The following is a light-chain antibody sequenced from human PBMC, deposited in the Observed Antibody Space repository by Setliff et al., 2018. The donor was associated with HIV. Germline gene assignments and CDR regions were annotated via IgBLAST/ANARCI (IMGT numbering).Light chain of an antibody. V-gene: IGLV2-23*02. CDR1: RSDVGDYDL. J-gene: IGLJ1*01. Sequence: QSALTQPASVSGSPGQSITISCTGTRSDVGDYDLVSWYQHHPGKVPKLIIFEVTKRPSGVSTRFSGSKSGNTASLTISGLQADDEADYYCYSYAGSFTWVFGTGTKVTVL. CDR2: EVT. CDR3: YSYAGSFTWV.